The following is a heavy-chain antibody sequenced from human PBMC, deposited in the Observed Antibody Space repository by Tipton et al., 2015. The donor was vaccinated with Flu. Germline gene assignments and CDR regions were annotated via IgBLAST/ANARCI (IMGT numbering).Heavy chain of an antibody. Sequence: SLRLSCAASGFTFSSYAMSWVRQAPGKGLEWVSTISGSSDSTHYADSVKGRFTISRDNSKNAVFLQMNSLRAEDTAVYYCAKWTCYSDSTPNWGQGTLVTVSS. CDR1: GFTFSSYA. D-gene: IGHD3-22*01. CDR3: AKWTCYSDSTPN. J-gene: IGHJ1*01. V-gene: IGHV3-23*01. CDR2: ISGSSDST.